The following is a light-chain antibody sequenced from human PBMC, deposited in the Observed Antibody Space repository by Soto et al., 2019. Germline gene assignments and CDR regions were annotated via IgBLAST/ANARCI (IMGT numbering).Light chain of an antibody. CDR3: QQYGSSVLT. CDR2: GAS. CDR1: QSVSNNY. Sequence: ETVLTQSPGTLSLSPGERATLSCRTSQSVSNNYLAWYQQKPGQAPRLLIYGASSRATGTPDRFSGSGSGTDFTLIISRLEPEDFAVYYCQQYGSSVLTFGGGTKVDIK. V-gene: IGKV3-20*01. J-gene: IGKJ4*01.